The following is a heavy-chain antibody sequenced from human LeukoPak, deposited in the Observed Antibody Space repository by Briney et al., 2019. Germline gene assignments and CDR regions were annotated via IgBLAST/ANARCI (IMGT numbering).Heavy chain of an antibody. CDR1: GGSFSGYY. V-gene: IGHV4-34*01. J-gene: IGHJ6*02. Sequence: PSETLSLTCAVYGGSFSGYYWSWIRQPPGKGLEWIGEINHSGSTNYNPSLKSRVTMSVDTSKNQFSLKLSSVTAADTAVYYCARTRSTVVTPSYYYGMDVWGQGTTVTVSS. CDR3: ARTRSTVVTPSYYYGMDV. CDR2: INHSGST. D-gene: IGHD2-21*02.